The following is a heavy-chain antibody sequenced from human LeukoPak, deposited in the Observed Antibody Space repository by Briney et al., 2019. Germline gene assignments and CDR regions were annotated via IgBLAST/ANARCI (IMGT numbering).Heavy chain of an antibody. Sequence: SETLSLTCTVSGGSISSSSYYWGWIRQPPGKGLEWIGSIYYSGSTYYNPSLKSRVTISVDTSKYQFSLKLSSVTAADTAVYYCARMVGSGWYLDWFDPWGQGTLVTVSS. D-gene: IGHD6-19*01. CDR3: ARMVGSGWYLDWFDP. CDR1: GGSISSSSYY. V-gene: IGHV4-39*01. J-gene: IGHJ5*02. CDR2: IYYSGST.